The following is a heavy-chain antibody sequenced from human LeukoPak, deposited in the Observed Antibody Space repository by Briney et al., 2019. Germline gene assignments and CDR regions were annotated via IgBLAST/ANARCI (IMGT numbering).Heavy chain of an antibody. Sequence: SETLSHTCTVSGGSISSYYWSWIRQPPGKGLEWIGYIYYSGSTNYNPSLKSRVTMSVDTSKNQFSLKLSSVTAADTAVYYCARDSQIDPKTMVRGVTFDYWGQGTLVTVSS. CDR3: ARDSQIDPKTMVRGVTFDY. D-gene: IGHD3-10*01. V-gene: IGHV4-59*12. CDR1: GGSISSYY. CDR2: IYYSGST. J-gene: IGHJ4*02.